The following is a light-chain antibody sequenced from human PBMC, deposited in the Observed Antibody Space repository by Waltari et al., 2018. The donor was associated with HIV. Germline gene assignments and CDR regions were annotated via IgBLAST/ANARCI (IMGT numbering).Light chain of an antibody. Sequence: QSALTQPRSVSGSPGQSIAIPSTAPSRDVGNHNSFSSYQQRPGKAPKLIIYDVTERPSGVLHRFSGSKSGSTATLTISGLQAEDEAVYFCSSFAAASGFVVFGGGTNLAVL. CDR2: DVT. CDR3: SSFAAASGFVV. CDR1: SRDVGNHNS. J-gene: IGLJ2*01. V-gene: IGLV2-11*01.